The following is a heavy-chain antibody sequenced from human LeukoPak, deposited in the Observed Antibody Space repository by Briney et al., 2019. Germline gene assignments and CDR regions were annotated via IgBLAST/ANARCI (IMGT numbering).Heavy chain of an antibody. V-gene: IGHV4-59*01. Sequence: PSETLSLTCTVSGGSISSYYWSWIRQPPGKGLGWIGYIYYSGSTTYNPSLKSRVTISVDTSKNQFSLKLSSGTAADTAVYYCARFIWSGYYMAFDIWGQGTMVTVSS. CDR2: IYYSGST. CDR3: ARFIWSGYYMAFDI. D-gene: IGHD3-3*01. CDR1: GGSISSYY. J-gene: IGHJ3*02.